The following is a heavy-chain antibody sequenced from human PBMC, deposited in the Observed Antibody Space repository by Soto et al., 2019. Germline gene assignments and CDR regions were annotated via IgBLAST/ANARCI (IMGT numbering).Heavy chain of an antibody. CDR2: VHYSGNT. CDR1: GGSVPNYY. V-gene: IGHV4-59*02. J-gene: IGHJ3*02. D-gene: IGHD2-15*01. Sequence: QVQLQGSGPGLVKPSKTLSLTCTVFGGSVPNYYWTWIRQPPGKGLEWIGYVHYSGNTNYSPSLRSGLIMSVDTSKNEFSLKLNSVTAADTAVYYCATGPASSTSDAFDIWDRGTVVTVSS. CDR3: ATGPASSTSDAFDI.